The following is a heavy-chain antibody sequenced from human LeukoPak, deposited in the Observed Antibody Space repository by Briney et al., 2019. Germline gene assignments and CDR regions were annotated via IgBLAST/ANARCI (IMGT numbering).Heavy chain of an antibody. J-gene: IGHJ4*02. CDR2: ISGSGGSS. CDR3: AKVPVGATSPFFDY. CDR1: GFTFSSYA. Sequence: GGSLRLSCAASGFTFSSYAMSWVRQAPGKGLEWVSAISGSGGSSYYAGSVKGRFTISRDNSKNTLYLQMNSLRAEDTAVYYCAKVPVGATSPFFDYWGQGTLVTVSS. V-gene: IGHV3-23*01. D-gene: IGHD1-26*01.